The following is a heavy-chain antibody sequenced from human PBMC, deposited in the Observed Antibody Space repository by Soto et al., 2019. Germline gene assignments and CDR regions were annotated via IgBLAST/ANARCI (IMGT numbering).Heavy chain of an antibody. CDR3: AASRSGWYYYYMDV. V-gene: IGHV1-58*01. Sequence: ASVKVSCKASGFTFTSSAVQWVRQARGQRLEWIGWIVVGSGNTNYAQKFQERVTITRDMSTSTAYMELSSQRSEDTAVYYCAASRSGWYYYYMDVWGKGTTVTVSS. CDR1: GFTFTSSA. D-gene: IGHD6-19*01. J-gene: IGHJ6*03. CDR2: IVVGSGNT.